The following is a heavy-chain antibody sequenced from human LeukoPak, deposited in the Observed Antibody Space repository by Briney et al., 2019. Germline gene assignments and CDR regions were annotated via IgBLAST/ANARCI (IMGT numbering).Heavy chain of an antibody. CDR2: INPNSGGT. CDR1: GYTFTGYY. Sequence: ASVKVSCKASGYTFTGYYMHWVRQAPGQGLEWMGWINPNSGGTNYAQKFQGRVTMTRDTSISTAYMELSRLRSDDTAVYYCARGPLGYCSGGSCYRLVYYYMDVWGKGTTVTISS. CDR3: ARGPLGYCSGGSCYRLVYYYMDV. J-gene: IGHJ6*03. D-gene: IGHD2-15*01. V-gene: IGHV1-2*02.